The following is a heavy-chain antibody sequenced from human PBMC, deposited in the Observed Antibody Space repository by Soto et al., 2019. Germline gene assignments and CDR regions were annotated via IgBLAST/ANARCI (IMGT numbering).Heavy chain of an antibody. CDR3: ASDPGYSYGYHPSDY. CDR2: INAGNGNT. CDR1: GYTFTKYA. V-gene: IGHV1-3*01. D-gene: IGHD5-18*01. Sequence: QVQLVQSGAEVKKPGASVKVSCKTSGYTFTKYAVDWLRQAPGQGLEWMGWINAGNGNTKYSQKFQGRVTITRDTSATMVDMELGSLRSEDTAVYSCASDPGYSYGYHPSDYWGHGTLVTVS. J-gene: IGHJ4*01.